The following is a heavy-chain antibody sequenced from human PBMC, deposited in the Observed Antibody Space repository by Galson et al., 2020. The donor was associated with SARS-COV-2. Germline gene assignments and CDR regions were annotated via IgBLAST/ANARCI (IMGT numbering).Heavy chain of an antibody. CDR2: VYDDGRT. V-gene: IGHV4-39*01. CDR1: GGSIRRTSYS. Sequence: SETLSLTRTVSGGSIRRTSYSWDWIRKAPGTGLEWIGGVYDDGRTYYNPSLKSRVTISVDTSRNQFSLMLNSVTAADTSMYYCATYLTWGQGILVTVSS. CDR3: ATYLT. J-gene: IGHJ4*02.